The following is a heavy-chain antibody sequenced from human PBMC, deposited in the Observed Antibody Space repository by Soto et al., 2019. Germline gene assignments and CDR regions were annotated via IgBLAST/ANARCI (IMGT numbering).Heavy chain of an antibody. V-gene: IGHV3-23*01. J-gene: IGHJ3*02. Sequence: GGSLRLSCAASGFAFSSHPMSWVRQAPEKGLEWVAGISDGGDLTYNADSVRGRFTISRDNSRNTLYLQMNSLRAEDTAVYHCARRVIGSSRAFDIWGQGTMVTVSS. D-gene: IGHD3-10*01. CDR1: GFAFSSHP. CDR2: ISDGGDLT. CDR3: ARRVIGSSRAFDI.